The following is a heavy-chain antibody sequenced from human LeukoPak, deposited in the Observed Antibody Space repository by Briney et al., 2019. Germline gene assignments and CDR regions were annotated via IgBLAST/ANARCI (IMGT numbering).Heavy chain of an antibody. J-gene: IGHJ4*02. D-gene: IGHD3-3*02. CDR1: EFTFSSYA. Sequence: GGSLRLSCAASEFTFSSYAMSWVRQAPGKGLEWVSAVSGSGGSTYCADSVKGRFTISRDNSKNTLYLQMNSLRAEDTAVYYRAKGGLIFGVVRAYFDYWGQGTLVTVSS. CDR3: AKGGLIFGVVRAYFDY. V-gene: IGHV3-23*01. CDR2: VSGSGGST.